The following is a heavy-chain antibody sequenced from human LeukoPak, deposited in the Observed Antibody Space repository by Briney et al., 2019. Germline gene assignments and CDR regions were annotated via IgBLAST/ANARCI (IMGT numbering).Heavy chain of an antibody. Sequence: ASVKVSCKASGYTFTSYGINWVRQAPGQGPGWMGWISADNGNTNYAQKLQGRVTMTTDTSTSTAYMELSSLRSEDTAVYYCAMTLVATIPLNYYCYDMDVWGKGTTVTVSS. D-gene: IGHD5-12*01. CDR2: ISADNGNT. J-gene: IGHJ6*03. CDR1: GYTFTSYG. V-gene: IGHV1-18*01. CDR3: AMTLVATIPLNYYCYDMDV.